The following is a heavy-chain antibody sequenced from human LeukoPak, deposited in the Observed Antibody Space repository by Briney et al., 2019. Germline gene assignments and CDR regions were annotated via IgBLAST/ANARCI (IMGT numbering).Heavy chain of an antibody. CDR1: GGSISSYY. CDR2: IYYSGST. D-gene: IGHD3-10*01. J-gene: IGHJ4*02. Sequence: SETLSLTCTVSGGSISSYYWSWIRQPPGKGLEWIGYIYYSGSTNYNPSLKSRVTMSVDTSKNQFSLKLSSVTAADTAVYYCARVGGSGSYRPLYFDYWGQGTLVTVSS. CDR3: ARVGGSGSYRPLYFDY. V-gene: IGHV4-59*12.